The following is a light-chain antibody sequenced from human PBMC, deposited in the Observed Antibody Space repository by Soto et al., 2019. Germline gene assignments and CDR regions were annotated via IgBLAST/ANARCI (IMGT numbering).Light chain of an antibody. J-gene: IGKJ1*01. Sequence: DIQMTQSPSSLSASVGDIFTITFRASQSISSYLNWYQQKPGKAPKLLIYAASSLQSGVPSRFSGSVSGTDFTLTISSLQPEDFATYYCQQSYSTPRTFGQGTKVDI. CDR3: QQSYSTPRT. V-gene: IGKV1-39*01. CDR2: AAS. CDR1: QSISSY.